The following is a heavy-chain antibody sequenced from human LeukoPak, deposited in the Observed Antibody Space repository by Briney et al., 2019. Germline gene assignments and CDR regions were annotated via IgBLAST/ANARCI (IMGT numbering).Heavy chain of an antibody. CDR3: ARDRSPNLWSILGYFDL. D-gene: IGHD2-21*01. J-gene: IGHJ2*01. CDR1: GFTFSSYA. Sequence: QSGGSLRLSCTASGFTFSSYAMHWVRQAPGKGLEWVAVISYDGSNKYYADSVKGRFTISRDNSKNTLYLQMNSLRAEDTAVYYCARDRSPNLWSILGYFDLWGRGTLVTVSS. V-gene: IGHV3-30-3*01. CDR2: ISYDGSNK.